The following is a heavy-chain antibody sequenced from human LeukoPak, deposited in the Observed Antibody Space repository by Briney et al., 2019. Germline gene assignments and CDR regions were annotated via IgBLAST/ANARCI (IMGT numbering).Heavy chain of an antibody. CDR3: ARDSLLAAPYTDH. V-gene: IGHV1-18*01. CDR2: ISDYSGNP. Sequence: GASVKVSCKASGYTFTSYGISWVRQAPGQGLEWMGWISDYSGNPNYAQKFQGRVTMTADTFTSTAYVELRSLRSDDTAVYFCARDSLLAAPYTDHWGQGTLVTVSS. J-gene: IGHJ4*02. D-gene: IGHD3-10*01. CDR1: GYTFTSYG.